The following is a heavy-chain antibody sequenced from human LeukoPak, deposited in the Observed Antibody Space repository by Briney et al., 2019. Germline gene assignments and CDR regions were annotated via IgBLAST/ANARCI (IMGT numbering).Heavy chain of an antibody. CDR1: GYTFTGYY. CDR2: INPNSGGT. J-gene: IGHJ6*03. D-gene: IGHD2/OR15-2a*01. CDR3: ARQIDYYYYYMDV. V-gene: IGHV1-2*02. Sequence: GASVKVSCKASGYTFTGYYMHWVRQAPGQGLEWMGWINPNSGGTNYAQKFQGRVTMTRDTSITTAYMELSRLRSDDTAVYYCARQIDYYYYYMDVWGKGTTVTVSS.